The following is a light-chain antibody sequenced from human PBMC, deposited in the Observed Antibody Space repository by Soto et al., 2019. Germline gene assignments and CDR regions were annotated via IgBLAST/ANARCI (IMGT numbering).Light chain of an antibody. J-gene: IGKJ3*01. CDR3: QQYGGSPPVT. Sequence: EIVLTQSPGTLSLSPGERATLSCRASQSISSSYLAWYQQKPGQAPRLLIYGTSSRATGIPDRLSGNGSGTDFTLPICRLELEDFAVYYCQQYGGSPPVTFGPGTKVDIK. CDR1: QSISSSY. V-gene: IGKV3-20*01. CDR2: GTS.